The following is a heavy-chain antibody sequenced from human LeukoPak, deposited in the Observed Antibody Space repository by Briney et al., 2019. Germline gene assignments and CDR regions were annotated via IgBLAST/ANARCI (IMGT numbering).Heavy chain of an antibody. D-gene: IGHD6-19*01. V-gene: IGHV3-30*02. J-gene: IGHJ5*02. CDR2: IRYDGSNK. CDR1: GFTFSSYG. Sequence: WGSLRLSCAASGFTFSSYGMHWVRQAPGKGLECVAFIRYDGSNKYYADSVKGRFTISRDNSKNTLYLQMNSLRAEDTAVYYCAKDHKIAVAGTNWFDPWGQGTLVTVSS. CDR3: AKDHKIAVAGTNWFDP.